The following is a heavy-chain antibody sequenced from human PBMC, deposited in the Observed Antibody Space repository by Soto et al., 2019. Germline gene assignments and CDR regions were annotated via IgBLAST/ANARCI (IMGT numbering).Heavy chain of an antibody. CDR3: ARKDCSSTSCFDNWFDP. J-gene: IGHJ5*02. D-gene: IGHD2-2*01. CDR1: GYTFTSYD. V-gene: IGHV1-8*01. CDR2: MNPNSGNT. Sequence: ASVKVSCKASGYTFTSYDINWVRQATGQGLEWMGWMNPNSGNTGYAQKFQGRVTMTRNTSISTAYMELSSLRSEDTAVYYCARKDCSSTSCFDNWFDPWGQGTLVTVSS.